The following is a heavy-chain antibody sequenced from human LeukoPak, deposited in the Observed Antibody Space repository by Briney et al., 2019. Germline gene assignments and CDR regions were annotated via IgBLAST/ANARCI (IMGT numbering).Heavy chain of an antibody. CDR2: IKQDGSEK. CDR3: ARRTGSTSWYFDL. V-gene: IGHV3-7*01. D-gene: IGHD3/OR15-3a*01. CDR1: GFTFSSYW. Sequence: GGSLRLSCAASGFTFSSYWINWVRQAPGKGLEWVANIKQDGSEKYYVDSVKGRFTISRDNAKNSLYLQINSLRAEDTAVYYCARRTGSTSWYFDLWGRGTLVTVSS. J-gene: IGHJ2*01.